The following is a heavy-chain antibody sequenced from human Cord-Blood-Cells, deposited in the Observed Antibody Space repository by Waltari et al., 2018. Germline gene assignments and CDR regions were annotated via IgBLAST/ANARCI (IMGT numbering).Heavy chain of an antibody. CDR2: IYYSGST. Sequence: QVQLQESGPGLVKPSETLSLTCTVSGGSISSHYWSWIRQPPGKGLEWIGYIYYSGSTTYNPSLKSRVTISVDTSKNQFSLKLSSVTAADTAVYYCARGGWYYDFWSGANWFDPWGQGTLVTVSS. CDR1: GGSISSHY. J-gene: IGHJ5*02. D-gene: IGHD3-3*01. V-gene: IGHV4-59*11. CDR3: ARGGWYYDFWSGANWFDP.